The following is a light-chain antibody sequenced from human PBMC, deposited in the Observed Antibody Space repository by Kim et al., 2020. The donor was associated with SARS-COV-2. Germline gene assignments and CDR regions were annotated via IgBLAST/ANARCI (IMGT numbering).Light chain of an antibody. CDR1: QNIRRY. CDR2: GAA. J-gene: IGKJ4*01. V-gene: IGKV1-39*01. Sequence: DIQMTQSPSSLSASVGDRVTITCRASQNIRRYINWYHQKPGKAPNLLIYGAASLQSGVPSRFSGSGSGADFTLTISSLQPEDFGTYYCQQSFTAPLTFGGGTKAEIK. CDR3: QQSFTAPLT.